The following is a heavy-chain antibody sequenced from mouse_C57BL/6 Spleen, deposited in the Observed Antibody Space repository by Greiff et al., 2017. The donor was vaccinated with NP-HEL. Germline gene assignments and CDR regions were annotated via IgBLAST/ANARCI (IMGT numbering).Heavy chain of an antibody. V-gene: IGHV1-55*01. CDR2: IYPGSGST. CDR3: ARAYYYGSSYPAY. CDR1: GYTFTSYW. J-gene: IGHJ3*01. Sequence: QLKQSGAELVKPGASVKMSCKASGYTFTSYWITWVKQRPGQGLEWIGDIYPGSGSTNYNEKFKSKATLTVDTSSSTAYMQLSSLTSEDSAVYYCARAYYYGSSYPAYWGQGTLVTVSA. D-gene: IGHD1-1*01.